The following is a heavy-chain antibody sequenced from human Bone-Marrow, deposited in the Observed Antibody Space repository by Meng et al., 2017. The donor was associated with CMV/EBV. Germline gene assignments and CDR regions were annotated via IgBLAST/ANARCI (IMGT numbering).Heavy chain of an antibody. Sequence: SETLSLTCTVSGASINDHSLTWIRQPPGKGLEWIGYVQDTGNTNYNPSLKSLVTMSVDTSKNQFSLMLRFVTAADTAVYFCAREQWFIHYFENWGQGRLVTVS. V-gene: IGHV4-59*11. CDR1: GASINDHS. J-gene: IGHJ4*02. CDR3: AREQWFIHYFEN. D-gene: IGHD3-22*01. CDR2: VQDTGNT.